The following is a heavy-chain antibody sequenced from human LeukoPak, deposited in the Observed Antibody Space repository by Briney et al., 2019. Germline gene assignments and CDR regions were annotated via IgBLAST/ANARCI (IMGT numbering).Heavy chain of an antibody. J-gene: IGHJ4*02. CDR3: ARVRGSSPDY. CDR1: GGSISSYY. D-gene: IGHD3-10*01. Sequence: ASETLSLTCTVSGGSISSYYWSWIRQPPGKGLEWIGYIYYSGSTNYNPSLKSRVTISVDTSKNQFSLKLSSVTAADTAVYYCARVRGSSPDYWGQGTLVTVSA. CDR2: IYYSGST. V-gene: IGHV4-59*01.